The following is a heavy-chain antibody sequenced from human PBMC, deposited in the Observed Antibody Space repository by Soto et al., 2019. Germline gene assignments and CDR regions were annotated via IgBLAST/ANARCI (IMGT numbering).Heavy chain of an antibody. V-gene: IGHV3-33*01. CDR2: IWYDGSNK. J-gene: IGHJ6*02. D-gene: IGHD2-15*01. Sequence: QVQLVESGGGVVQPGRSLRLSCAASGFTFSSYGMHWVRQAPGKGLEWVAVIWYDGSNKYYADSVKGRFTISRDNSKNTLYLQMHSLRAEDTAVYYCARNGLVAATSARYYYYGMDVWGQGTTVTVSS. CDR1: GFTFSSYG. CDR3: ARNGLVAATSARYYYYGMDV.